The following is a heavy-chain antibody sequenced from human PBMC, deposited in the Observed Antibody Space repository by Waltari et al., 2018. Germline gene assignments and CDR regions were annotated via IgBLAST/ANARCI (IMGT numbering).Heavy chain of an antibody. V-gene: IGHV4-34*01. Sequence: QVQLQQWGAGLLKPSETLSLICSAYGGSFSGYYWSWIRQPPGKGLEWIGEINHSGSTNYNPSLKSRVTISVDTSKNQFSLKLSSVTAADTAVYYCAVPWLYVWGKGTTVTVSS. CDR3: AVPWLYV. CDR2: INHSGST. J-gene: IGHJ6*04. CDR1: GGSFSGYY. D-gene: IGHD3-9*01.